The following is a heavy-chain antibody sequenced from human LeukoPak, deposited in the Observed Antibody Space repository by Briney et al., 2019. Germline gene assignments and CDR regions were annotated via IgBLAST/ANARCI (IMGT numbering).Heavy chain of an antibody. CDR2: IYPGDSDT. V-gene: IGHV5-51*01. J-gene: IGHJ3*02. D-gene: IGHD5-24*01. CDR1: GCRFTSYW. Sequence: GGSLQSSFQGSGCRFTSYWIGWGRPVPGKGLEGRGIIYPGDSDTRNSPSFQGQLTISANKSISTAYLQWSSLKASDTAMYYCARQRRWLQNDAFDIWGQGTMVTVSS. CDR3: ARQRRWLQNDAFDI.